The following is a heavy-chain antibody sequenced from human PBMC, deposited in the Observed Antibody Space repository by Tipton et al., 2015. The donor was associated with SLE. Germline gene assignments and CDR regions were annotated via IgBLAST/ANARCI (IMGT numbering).Heavy chain of an antibody. D-gene: IGHD3-16*01. V-gene: IGHV4-59*11. Sequence: TLSLTCTVSGGSISGHYWSWIRQPPGKGQEWIGYIYYIGNTNYNPSLKSRVTISVDTSKNQFSLQLSSVTAADTAAYYCARGGGRLSYWGQGTLVTVSS. CDR1: GGSISGHY. J-gene: IGHJ4*02. CDR2: IYYIGNT. CDR3: ARGGGRLSY.